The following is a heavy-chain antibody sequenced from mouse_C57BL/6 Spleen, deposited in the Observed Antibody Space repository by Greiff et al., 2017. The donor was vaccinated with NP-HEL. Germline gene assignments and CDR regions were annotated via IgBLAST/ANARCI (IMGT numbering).Heavy chain of an antibody. Sequence: EVQGVESGGGLVKPGGSLKLSCAASGFTFSSYAMSWVRQTPEKRLEWVATISDGGSYTYYPDNVKGRFTISRDNAKNNLYLQMSHLKSEDTAMYYCARDGGGNSDYWGQGTTLTVSS. CDR2: ISDGGSYT. CDR3: ARDGGGNSDY. CDR1: GFTFSSYA. V-gene: IGHV5-4*01. J-gene: IGHJ2*01.